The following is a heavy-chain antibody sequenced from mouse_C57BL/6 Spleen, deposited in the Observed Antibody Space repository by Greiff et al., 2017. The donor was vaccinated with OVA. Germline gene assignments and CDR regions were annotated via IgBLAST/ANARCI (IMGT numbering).Heavy chain of an antibody. J-gene: IGHJ4*01. CDR3: ARRGGTRYYYAMDY. CDR2: INPNNGGT. V-gene: IGHV1-18*01. Sequence: EVQLQQSGPELVKPGASVKIPCKASGYTFTDYNMDWVKQSHGKSLEWIGDINPNNGGTIYNQKFKGKATLTVDKSSSTAYMELRSLTSEDTAVYYCARRGGTRYYYAMDYWGQGTSVTVSS. CDR1: GYTFTDYN. D-gene: IGHD4-1*01.